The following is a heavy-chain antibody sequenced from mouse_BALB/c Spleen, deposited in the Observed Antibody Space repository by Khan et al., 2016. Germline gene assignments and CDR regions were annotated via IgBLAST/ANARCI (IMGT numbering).Heavy chain of an antibody. D-gene: IGHD2-10*02. V-gene: IGHV1-7*01. J-gene: IGHJ2*01. CDR2: INPSTGYT. CDR1: GYTFTSYW. CDR3: ARKYGNYFDY. Sequence: QVRLQQSGAELAKPGASVKMSCKASGYTFTSYWMHWVKQRPGQGLEWIGYINPSTGYTEYNQKFKDKATLTADTSSSTAYMQLSSLTSEDSAVYYCARKYGNYFDYWGQGTTLTVSS.